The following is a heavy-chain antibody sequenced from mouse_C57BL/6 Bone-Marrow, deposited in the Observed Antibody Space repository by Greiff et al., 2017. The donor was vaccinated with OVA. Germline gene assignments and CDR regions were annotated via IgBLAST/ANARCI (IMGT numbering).Heavy chain of an antibody. J-gene: IGHJ2*01. CDR3: ARVWDYFDY. CDR1: GYTFTSYG. V-gene: IGHV1-81*01. D-gene: IGHD4-1*01. Sequence: VKLMESGAELARPGASVKLSCKASGYTFTSYGISWVKQRTGQGLEWIGEIYPRSGNTYYNEKFKGKATLTADKSSSTAYMELRSLTSEDSAVYFCARVWDYFDYWGQGTTLTVSS. CDR2: IYPRSGNT.